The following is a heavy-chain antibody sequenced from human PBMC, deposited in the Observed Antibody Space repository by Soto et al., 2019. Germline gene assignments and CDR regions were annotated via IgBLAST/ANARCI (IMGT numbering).Heavy chain of an antibody. J-gene: IGHJ6*03. CDR1: GFTFSSYA. CDR3: ARGVFPIYYYYMDV. Sequence: GGSLRLSCAASGFTFSSYAMRWVRQAPGKGLEYVSAISSNGGSTYYANSVKGRFTISRDNSKNTLYLQMGSLRAEDMAVYYCARGVFPIYYYYMDVWGKGTTVTVSS. CDR2: ISSNGGST. V-gene: IGHV3-64*01.